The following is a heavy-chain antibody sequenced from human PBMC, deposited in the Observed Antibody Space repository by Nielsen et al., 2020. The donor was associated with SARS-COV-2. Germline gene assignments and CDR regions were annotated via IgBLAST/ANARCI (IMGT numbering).Heavy chain of an antibody. D-gene: IGHD1-26*01. CDR3: ASGSSPYYYYGMDV. J-gene: IGHJ6*02. CDR1: GFTFSSYG. Sequence: GESLKISCAASGFTFSSYGMHWVRQAPGKGLEWVAVISYDGSNKYYADSVKGRFTISRDNSKNTLYLQMNSLRAEDTAVYYCASGSSPYYYYGMDVWGQGTTVTVSS. CDR2: ISYDGSNK. V-gene: IGHV3-30*03.